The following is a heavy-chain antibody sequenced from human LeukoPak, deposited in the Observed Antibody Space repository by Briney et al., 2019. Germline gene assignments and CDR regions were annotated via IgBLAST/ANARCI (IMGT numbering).Heavy chain of an antibody. V-gene: IGHV4-39*07. Sequence: SETLSLTCTVSGGSISSSSYYWGWIRQPPGKGLEWIGSIYYSGSTYYNPSLKSRVTISVDTSKNQFSLKLSSVTAADTAVYYCARDSGYDWWSFGYWGQGTLVTVSS. D-gene: IGHD5-12*01. CDR1: GGSISSSSYY. CDR2: IYYSGST. CDR3: ARDSGYDWWSFGY. J-gene: IGHJ4*02.